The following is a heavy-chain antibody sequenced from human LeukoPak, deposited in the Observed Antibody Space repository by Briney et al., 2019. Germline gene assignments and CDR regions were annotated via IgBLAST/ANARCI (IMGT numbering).Heavy chain of an antibody. CDR1: GYTFTGHF. CDR3: ARGYCSGGSCYHFDY. Sequence: ASVKVSCKASGYTFTGHFMHWVRQAPGQGLEWMGWINPNSGGTHYAQKFQGRVTMTRDTSISAAYMELSSLRSDDTAVYYCARGYCSGGSCYHFDYWGQGTLVTVSS. CDR2: INPNSGGT. D-gene: IGHD2-15*01. V-gene: IGHV1-2*02. J-gene: IGHJ4*02.